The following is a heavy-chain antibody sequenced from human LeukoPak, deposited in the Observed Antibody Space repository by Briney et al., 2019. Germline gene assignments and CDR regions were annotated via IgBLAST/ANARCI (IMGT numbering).Heavy chain of an antibody. J-gene: IGHJ4*02. D-gene: IGHD6-19*01. CDR1: GGSVSSSSHY. CDR2: SHYSGST. V-gene: IGHV4-39*01. CDR3: MRGGGIGVAGF. Sequence: SETLSLTCTVSGGSVSSSSHYWGWIRQPPGKGLEWIGSSHYSGSTYYNPSLKSRVTISIDTSKNQFSLRLSSVTAADTAVYYCMRGGGIGVAGFWGQGSLVTVSS.